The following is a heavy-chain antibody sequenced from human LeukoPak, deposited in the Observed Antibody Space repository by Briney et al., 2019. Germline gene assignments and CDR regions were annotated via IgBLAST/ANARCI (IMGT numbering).Heavy chain of an antibody. D-gene: IGHD6-19*01. J-gene: IGHJ4*02. CDR1: GFMFHDYA. V-gene: IGHV3-43*02. CDR3: ARESESSGWYDY. CDR2: ISGDGGST. Sequence: GGSLGLSCAGPGFMFHDYAIHWVRQAPGKGLEWVSLISGDGGSTFYADSVKGRFIISRDNSKNSLCLQMNCLRSDDTALYYCARESESSGWYDYWGQGTLVTVSS.